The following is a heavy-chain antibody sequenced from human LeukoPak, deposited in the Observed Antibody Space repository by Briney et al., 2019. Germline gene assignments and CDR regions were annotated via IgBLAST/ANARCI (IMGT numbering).Heavy chain of an antibody. CDR1: GDSISSSSYS. J-gene: IGHJ4*02. Sequence: SETLSLTCTVSGDSISSSSYSWAWIRQSPGKGLEWIANFYYIGSTYYNPSLKSRVTVSGDTSKNQVSLNLTSVTAADTAVYYCARVLYGDFDYWGQGTLVTVPS. D-gene: IGHD4-17*01. CDR2: FYYIGST. V-gene: IGHV4-39*07. CDR3: ARVLYGDFDY.